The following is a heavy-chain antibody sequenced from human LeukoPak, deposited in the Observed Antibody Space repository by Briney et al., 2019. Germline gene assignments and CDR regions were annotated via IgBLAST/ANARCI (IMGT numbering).Heavy chain of an antibody. J-gene: IGHJ4*02. V-gene: IGHV1-69*04. D-gene: IGHD2-2*01. Sequence: ASVKVSCKASGGTFSSYAISWVRQAPGQGLEWMGRIIPILGIANYAQKFQGRVTITAGKSTSTAYMELSSVRSEDTAVYYCARGYCSSTSCPGGDYWGQGTLVTVSS. CDR1: GGTFSSYA. CDR2: IIPILGIA. CDR3: ARGYCSSTSCPGGDY.